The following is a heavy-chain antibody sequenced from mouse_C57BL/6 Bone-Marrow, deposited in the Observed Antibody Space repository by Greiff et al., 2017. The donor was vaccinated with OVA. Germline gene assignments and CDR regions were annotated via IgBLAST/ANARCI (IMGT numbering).Heavy chain of an antibody. J-gene: IGHJ3*01. V-gene: IGHV1-63*01. CDR3: ARVFNEGFAY. CDR2: IYPGGGYT. CDR1: GYTFTNYW. Sequence: VQLVESGAELVRPGTSVKMSCKASGYTFTNYWIGWAKQRPGHGLEWIGDIYPGGGYTNYNEKFKGKATLTADKSSSTAYMQFSSLTSEDSAIYYCARVFNEGFAYWGQGTLVTVSA.